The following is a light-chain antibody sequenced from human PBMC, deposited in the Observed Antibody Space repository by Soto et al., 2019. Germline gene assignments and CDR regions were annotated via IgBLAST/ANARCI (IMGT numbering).Light chain of an antibody. V-gene: IGKV3-20*01. J-gene: IGKJ1*01. CDR2: SAA. Sequence: EIVLAQAPATLSLSPGEIAVLSGRGVQSVSGYLAWYQQKPVHARSLLIYSAATRATGIPDRVRCSGTGTDITLTISILKPEDSAVHDCQQYGSSPTWTFGQGTKVDIK. CDR3: QQYGSSPTWT. CDR1: QSVSGY.